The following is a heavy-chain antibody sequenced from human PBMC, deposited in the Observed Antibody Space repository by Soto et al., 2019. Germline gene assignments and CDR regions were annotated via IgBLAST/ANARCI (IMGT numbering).Heavy chain of an antibody. Sequence: GGLLRLSCAASGFTFSSYAMHWVRQAPGKGLEWVAVISYDGSNIYYADSVKGRFTISRDNSKNTLYLQMNSLRAEDTAAHYCARDSRATGAGAFDIWGLGTMVTVSS. J-gene: IGHJ3*02. V-gene: IGHV3-30-3*01. CDR1: GFTFSSYA. CDR3: ARDSRATGAGAFDI. D-gene: IGHD1-26*01. CDR2: ISYDGSNI.